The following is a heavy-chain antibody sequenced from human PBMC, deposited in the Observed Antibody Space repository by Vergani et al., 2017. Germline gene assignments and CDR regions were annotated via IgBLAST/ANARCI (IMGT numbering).Heavy chain of an antibody. V-gene: IGHV4-34*01. J-gene: IGHJ6*03. D-gene: IGHD4-11*01. CDR1: GGSFTSYH. CDR2: IDHTGRP. Sequence: QVQLQQWGGGLLQPSETLSLTCVVNGGSFTSYHWTWIRQSPGEGLEWVGDIDHTGRPDYNPSLKSRLTMSVYKSRNQFSLTLNSVTATDTAIYFCARVNTETNGHLYYYYYMDVWGQGNAVTVS. CDR3: ARVNTETNGHLYYYYYMDV.